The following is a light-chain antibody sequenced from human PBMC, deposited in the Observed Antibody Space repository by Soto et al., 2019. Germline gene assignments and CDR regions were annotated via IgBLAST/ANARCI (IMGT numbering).Light chain of an antibody. J-gene: IGLJ1*01. CDR2: EVS. Sequence: QSALTQPASVSGSPGQSITISCTGASRDIGGHNYVSWYQQHPGKAPQLMIYEVSNRPSGISTRFSGSKSGNTASLTISGLQPEDEADYYCSSYTNINTRACVFGTGTKLTVL. CDR3: SSYTNINTRACV. CDR1: SRDIGGHNY. V-gene: IGLV2-14*01.